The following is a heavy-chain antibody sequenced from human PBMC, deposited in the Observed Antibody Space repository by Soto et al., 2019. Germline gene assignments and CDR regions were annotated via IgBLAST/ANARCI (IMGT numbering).Heavy chain of an antibody. CDR2: ISGSGGST. Sequence: PGGSQRLSCAASGFTFSDYTMSWVRQAPGKGLEWVSAISGSGGSTYYADSVKGRFTISRDNSKNTLYLQMNSLRAEDTAVYYCAKGTLKLERRLLDYWGQGTLVTVSS. J-gene: IGHJ4*02. CDR3: AKGTLKLERRLLDY. D-gene: IGHD1-1*01. CDR1: GFTFSDYT. V-gene: IGHV3-23*01.